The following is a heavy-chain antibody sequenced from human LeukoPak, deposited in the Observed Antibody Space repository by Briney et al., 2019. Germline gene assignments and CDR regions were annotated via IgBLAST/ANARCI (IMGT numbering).Heavy chain of an antibody. Sequence: SETLSLTCTVSGGSVSSSSYYWGWIRQPPGKGLEWIGSIYYSGSTYYNPSLKSRVTISVDTSKNQFSLKLSSVTAADTAVYYCARHGGHGQNYCYYMDVWGKGTTGTVSS. CDR1: GGSVSSSSYY. D-gene: IGHD3-3*01. CDR2: IYYSGST. J-gene: IGHJ6*03. CDR3: ARHGGHGQNYCYYMDV. V-gene: IGHV4-39*01.